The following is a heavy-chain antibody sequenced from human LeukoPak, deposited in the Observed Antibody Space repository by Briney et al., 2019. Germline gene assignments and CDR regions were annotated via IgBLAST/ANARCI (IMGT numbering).Heavy chain of an antibody. CDR1: GYTFTSYG. J-gene: IGHJ4*02. Sequence: GASVKVSCKASGYTFTSYGISWVRQAPGQGLEWMGWISAYNGNTNYAQKLQGRVTMTTDTSTSTAYMELRSLRSDDTAVYYCARVTIRWLRSLSPDYWGRGTLVTVSS. V-gene: IGHV1-18*01. CDR2: ISAYNGNT. D-gene: IGHD6-19*01. CDR3: ARVTIRWLRSLSPDY.